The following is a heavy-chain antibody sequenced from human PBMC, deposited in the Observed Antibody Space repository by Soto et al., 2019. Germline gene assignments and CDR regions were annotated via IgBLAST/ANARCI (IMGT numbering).Heavy chain of an antibody. J-gene: IGHJ6*02. V-gene: IGHV1-18*01. D-gene: IGHD3-10*01. CDR1: GYTFIRNG. CDR2: ISAYNGNT. Sequence: QVQLVQSGAEVKKPGASVKVSCKASGYTFIRNGISWVRQAPGQGLEWMGWISAYNGNTEYAQKFQGGVTMTTATYTSTAYMERRNLGADATALYYCARDSATLVPGVWGQGTTVTVSS. CDR3: ARDSATLVPGV.